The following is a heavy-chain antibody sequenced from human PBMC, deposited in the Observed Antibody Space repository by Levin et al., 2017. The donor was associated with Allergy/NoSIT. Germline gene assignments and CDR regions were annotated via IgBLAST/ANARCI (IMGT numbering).Heavy chain of an antibody. CDR2: IKQDGSEK. J-gene: IGHJ2*01. V-gene: IGHV3-7*01. CDR1: GFTFSSSW. D-gene: IGHD7-27*01. CDR3: ARPGHWGWYFEL. Sequence: GESLKISCAASGFTFSSSWMTWVRQAPGKGLEWVANIKQDGSEKYYVDSVKGRFTISRDNAKNSLYVQMNSLRAEDTAVYYCARPGHWGWYFELWGRGTLVTVSS.